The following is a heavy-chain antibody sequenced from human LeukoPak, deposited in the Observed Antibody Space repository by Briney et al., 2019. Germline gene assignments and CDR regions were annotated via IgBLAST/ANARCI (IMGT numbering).Heavy chain of an antibody. CDR2: IYSGGST. V-gene: IGHV3-53*01. D-gene: IGHD4-11*01. CDR1: GFTVSSNY. Sequence: QPGGSLRLSCAASGFTVSSNYMSWVRQAPGKGLEWVSVIYSGGSTYYADSVKGRFTISRDNSKNTLYLQMNSLRAEDTAVCYCAREAYSNYDYYYYYGMDVWGQGTTVTVSS. CDR3: AREAYSNYDYYYYYGMDV. J-gene: IGHJ6*02.